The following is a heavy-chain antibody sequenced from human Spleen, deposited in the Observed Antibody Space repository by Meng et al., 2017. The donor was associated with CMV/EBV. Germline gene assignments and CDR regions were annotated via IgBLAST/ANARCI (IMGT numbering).Heavy chain of an antibody. V-gene: IGHV4-38-2*02. CDR1: GYSITSGYY. D-gene: IGHD6-13*01. J-gene: IGHJ6*02. CDR3: ARANSSSWGAFAMDV. CDR2: IYHSGST. Sequence: SETLSLTCNVSGYSITSGYYWAWIRQPPGKGLEWIGNIYHSGSTNYNPSLKSRVTISVDTSKNQFSLKLSSVTAADTAVYYCARANSSSWGAFAMDVWGQGTTVTVSS.